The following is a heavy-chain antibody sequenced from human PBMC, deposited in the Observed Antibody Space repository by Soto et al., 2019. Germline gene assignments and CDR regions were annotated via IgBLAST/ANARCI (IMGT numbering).Heavy chain of an antibody. CDR2: IKQDGSEK. V-gene: IGHV3-7*03. J-gene: IGHJ4*02. Sequence: EVQLVESGGGLVQPGGSLRLSCAASGFTFSSYWMSWVRQAPGKGLEWVANIKQDGSEKYYVDSVKGRFTISRDNAKNSLDQQMNSLRAEDTAVYYCARERPIAVAGTLPQFDYWGQGTLVTVSS. CDR3: ARERPIAVAGTLPQFDY. CDR1: GFTFSSYW. D-gene: IGHD6-19*01.